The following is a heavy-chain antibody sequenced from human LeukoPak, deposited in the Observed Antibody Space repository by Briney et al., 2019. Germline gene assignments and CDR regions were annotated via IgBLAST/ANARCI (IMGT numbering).Heavy chain of an antibody. CDR3: ATRIAARRGADY. D-gene: IGHD6-6*01. V-gene: IGHV3-53*01. CDR2: IYSGGST. J-gene: IGHJ4*02. CDR1: GFTVSSNY. Sequence: GGSLSLSCAASGFTVSSNYMSWVRQAPGKGLEWVSVIYSGGSTYYADSVKGRFTISRDNSKNTLYLQMNSLRAEDTAVYYCATRIAARRGADYWGQGTLVTVSS.